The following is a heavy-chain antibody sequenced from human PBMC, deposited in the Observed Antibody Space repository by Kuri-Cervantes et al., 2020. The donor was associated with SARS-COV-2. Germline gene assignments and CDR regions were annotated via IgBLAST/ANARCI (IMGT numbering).Heavy chain of an antibody. D-gene: IGHD1-26*01. V-gene: IGHV5-51*07. J-gene: IGHJ3*02. CDR1: GYSFTSYW. Sequence: GGSMRLSCKGSGYSFTSYWIGWVHQMPGKGLEWMGIIYPGDSDTRYSPSFQGQVTISADKSISTAYLQWSSLKASDTAMYYCASSGGLGSKHAFDIWGQGTMVTVSS. CDR3: ASSGGLGSKHAFDI. CDR2: IYPGDSDT.